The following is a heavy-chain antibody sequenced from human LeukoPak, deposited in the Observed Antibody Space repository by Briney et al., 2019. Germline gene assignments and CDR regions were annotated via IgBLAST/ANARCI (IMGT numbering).Heavy chain of an antibody. CDR1: GGSISSSSYY. V-gene: IGHV4-39*01. D-gene: IGHD4-23*01. J-gene: IGHJ4*02. CDR2: IYYSGNT. Sequence: SETLSLTCTVSGGSISSSSYYWGWIRQPPGKGLEWVGSIYYSGNTYYNPSLKSRVTISIDTSKNQFSLKLSSVTAADTAVYYCANSANYGGNSGYFDYWGQGTLVTVSS. CDR3: ANSANYGGNSGYFDY.